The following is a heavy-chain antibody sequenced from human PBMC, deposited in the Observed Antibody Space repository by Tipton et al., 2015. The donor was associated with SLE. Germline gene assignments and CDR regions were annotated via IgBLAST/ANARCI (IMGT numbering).Heavy chain of an antibody. V-gene: IGHV4-59*08. CDR2: IYDTGYT. D-gene: IGHD2-2*01. Sequence: TLSLTCSVSGGSMNFLYWSWIRQPPGKGLEFIGLIYDTGYTNYNPSLKSRVTISVDTSKNQFSLNLSSVTAADTAVYYCGRGYQLLYFLDVWGKGTTVTVSS. CDR1: GGSMNFLY. CDR3: GRGYQLLYFLDV. J-gene: IGHJ6*03.